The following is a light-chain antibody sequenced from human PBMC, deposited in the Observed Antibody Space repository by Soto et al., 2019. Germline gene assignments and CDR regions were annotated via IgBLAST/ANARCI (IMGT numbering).Light chain of an antibody. CDR1: QSISTW. Sequence: DIRIRQSPSTVSASVGDRDTITCRASQSISTWLAWYQQKPGNAPKLLIYKASSLESGVPSRFSGSGSGTDFTLTISSLQPDDFATYYCQQYNSYSQTFGQGTKVEIK. J-gene: IGKJ1*01. V-gene: IGKV1-5*03. CDR2: KAS. CDR3: QQYNSYSQT.